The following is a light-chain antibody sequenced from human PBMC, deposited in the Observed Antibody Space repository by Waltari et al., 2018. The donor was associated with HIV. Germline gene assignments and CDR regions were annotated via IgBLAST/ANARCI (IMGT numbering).Light chain of an antibody. Sequence: DVVLTQSPLSLSVTVGQPAPIYCRSSQSLVHSDGNTFLNWFHQRPGQSPRRLIYKVFNRDSGVPDRFSGSGSGTDFTLVISRVEADDVGVYYCMQGTHWPPTFGQGTRVEIK. CDR3: MQGTHWPPT. J-gene: IGKJ1*01. CDR2: KVF. V-gene: IGKV2-30*02. CDR1: QSLVHSDGNTF.